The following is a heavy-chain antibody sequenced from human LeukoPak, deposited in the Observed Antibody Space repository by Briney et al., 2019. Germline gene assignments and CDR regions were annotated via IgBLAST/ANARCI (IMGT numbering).Heavy chain of an antibody. Sequence: SQTLSLTCTVSGGSISSGGYYWSWIRQHPGKGLEWIGYIYYSGSTYYNPSLKSRVTISVDTSKNQFSLKLSSVTAADTAVYYCARVGRGYSGYDDGYYYYCMDVWGKVTTVTVTS. CDR1: GGSISSGGYY. CDR3: ARVGRGYSGYDDGYYYYCMDV. CDR2: IYYSGST. J-gene: IGHJ6*03. V-gene: IGHV4-31*03. D-gene: IGHD5-12*01.